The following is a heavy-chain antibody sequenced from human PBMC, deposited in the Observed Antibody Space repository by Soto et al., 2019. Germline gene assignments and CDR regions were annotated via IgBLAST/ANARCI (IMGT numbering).Heavy chain of an antibody. CDR3: AHNELGPPNDAFDI. J-gene: IGHJ3*02. V-gene: IGHV2-5*02. D-gene: IGHD3-3*02. Sequence: SGPTLVKPTQTLTLTCTFSGFSLSTSGVGVGWIRQPPGKALEWLALIYWDDDKRYSPSLKSRLTITKDTSKNQVVLTMTNMDPVDTATYYCAHNELGPPNDAFDIWGQGTMVTVSS. CDR2: IYWDDDK. CDR1: GFSLSTSGVG.